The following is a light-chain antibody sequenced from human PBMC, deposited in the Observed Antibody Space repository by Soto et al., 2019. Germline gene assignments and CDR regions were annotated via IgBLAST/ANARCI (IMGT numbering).Light chain of an antibody. Sequence: QSALTQPASVSGSPGQSITISCTGTSSDVGSYNLVSWYQQYPGKAPKLIIYEVSNRPSGVSNRFSGSKSGNTASLPISGLQAEDEADYYCCSYAGSSTFYVFGTGTKLTVL. CDR2: EVS. V-gene: IGLV2-23*02. CDR3: CSYAGSSTFYV. CDR1: SSDVGSYNL. J-gene: IGLJ1*01.